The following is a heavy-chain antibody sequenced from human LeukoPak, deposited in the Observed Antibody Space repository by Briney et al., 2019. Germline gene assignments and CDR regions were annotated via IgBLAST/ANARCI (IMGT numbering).Heavy chain of an antibody. CDR1: GFTFSSYS. V-gene: IGHV3-48*04. CDR2: IKSSGSTI. J-gene: IGHJ1*01. CDR3: ARDSEYFQH. Sequence: GGSLRLSCAASGFTFSSYSMNWVRQAPGKGLEWVSLIKSSGSTIYYADSVKGRFTISRDNAKNSLYLQMNSLRAEDTAVYYCARDSEYFQHWGQGTLVTVSS.